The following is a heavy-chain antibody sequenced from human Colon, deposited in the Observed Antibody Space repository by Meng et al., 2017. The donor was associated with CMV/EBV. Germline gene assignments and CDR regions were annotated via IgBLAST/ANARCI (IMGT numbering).Heavy chain of an antibody. D-gene: IGHD6-25*01. V-gene: IGHV1-8*01. Sequence: ASVTVSCKASGYTFTGFDIHWVRQTAGQGLEWMGWINPGIGKTGFAQKFQGRITMTSNTSLSTVYMELSSLRSQDTAVYYCMRTRAASDWGQGTLVTVSS. CDR3: MRTRAASD. CDR1: GYTFTGFD. CDR2: INPGIGKT. J-gene: IGHJ4*02.